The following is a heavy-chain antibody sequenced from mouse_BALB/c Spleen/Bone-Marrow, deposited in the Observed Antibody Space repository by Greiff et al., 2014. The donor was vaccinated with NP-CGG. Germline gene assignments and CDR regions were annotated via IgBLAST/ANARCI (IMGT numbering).Heavy chain of an antibody. CDR2: IYPGNSDT. D-gene: IGHD2-4*01. Sequence: DVQLQESGTVLARPGASVKMSCKASGYSFTRYWMHWVKQRPGQGLEWTGVIYPGNSDTIYNQKFKGKAKLTAVTSASTAYMELSSLTNEDSAVYYCTRSYYDYGGFPYWGQGTLVTVSA. CDR1: GYSFTRYW. CDR3: TRSYYDYGGFPY. J-gene: IGHJ3*01. V-gene: IGHV1-5*01.